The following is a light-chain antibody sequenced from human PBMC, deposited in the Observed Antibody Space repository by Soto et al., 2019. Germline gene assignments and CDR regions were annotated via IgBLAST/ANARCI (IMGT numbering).Light chain of an antibody. V-gene: IGLV1-51*01. Sequence: QSVLTQPPSASGTPGQRVTISCSGSSSNIGGNSVSWYQQLPGTAPKLLIYDDNKRPSGIPDRFSDSKSGTSATLGITGFQTGDEADYYCGSWDSSLSAYVFGTGTKLTVL. CDR1: SSNIGGNS. J-gene: IGLJ1*01. CDR3: GSWDSSLSAYV. CDR2: DDN.